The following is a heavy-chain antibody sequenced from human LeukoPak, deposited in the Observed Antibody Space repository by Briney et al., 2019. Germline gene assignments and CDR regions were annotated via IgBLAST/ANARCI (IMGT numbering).Heavy chain of an antibody. CDR3: ARGSTTVTARGYFDY. CDR2: LKQDGSEK. CDR1: GFTFGDYA. D-gene: IGHD4-17*01. J-gene: IGHJ4*02. V-gene: IGHV3-7*01. Sequence: GGSLRLSCTASGFTFGDYAMSWVRQAPGKGLEWVANLKQDGSEKYYVDSVKGRFTISRDNAKNSVYLQMNSLTAEDTAVYYCARGSTTVTARGYFDYWGQGALVTVSS.